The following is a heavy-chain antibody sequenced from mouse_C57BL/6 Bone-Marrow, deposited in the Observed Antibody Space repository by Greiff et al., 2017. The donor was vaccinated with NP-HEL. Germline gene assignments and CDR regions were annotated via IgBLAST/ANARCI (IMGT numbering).Heavy chain of an antibody. J-gene: IGHJ1*03. CDR3: AGYYYGSRRYFDV. CDR1: GYAFSSSW. D-gene: IGHD1-1*01. Sequence: QVQLQQSGPELVKPGASVKISCKASGYAFSSSWMNWVKQRPGKGLEWIGRIYPGDGDTNYNGKFKGKATLNADKSSSTAYMQLCRLTSEDSAVDFCAGYYYGSRRYFDVWGTGTTVTVSS. CDR2: IYPGDGDT. V-gene: IGHV1-82*01.